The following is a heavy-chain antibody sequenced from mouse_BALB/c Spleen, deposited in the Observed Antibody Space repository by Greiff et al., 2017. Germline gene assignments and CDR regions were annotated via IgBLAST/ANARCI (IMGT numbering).Heavy chain of an antibody. D-gene: IGHD1-1*01. Sequence: VQLKQSGPELVKPGASVKISCKASGYTFTDYNMHWVKQSHGKSLEWIGYIYPYNGGTGYNQKFKSKATLTVDNSSSTAYMELRSLTSEDSAVYYCARGYYYGSRYGAMDYWGQGTSVTVSS. CDR3: ARGYYYGSRYGAMDY. CDR2: IYPYNGGT. V-gene: IGHV1S29*02. J-gene: IGHJ4*01. CDR1: GYTFTDYN.